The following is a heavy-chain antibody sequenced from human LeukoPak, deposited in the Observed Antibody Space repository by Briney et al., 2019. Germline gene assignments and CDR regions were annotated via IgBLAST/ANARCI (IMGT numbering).Heavy chain of an antibody. J-gene: IGHJ3*01. CDR1: DFTVSANY. CDR2: MDPDGAT. Sequence: GGSLRLSCAVSDFTVSANYMNWVRQAPGKELEWVPFMDPDGATSYADSVKGRFTISRDDSKNVLLLQMNSLRVEDTAMYYCTKANFDHWGQGTMVTVSS. CDR3: TKANFDH. V-gene: IGHV3-53*01.